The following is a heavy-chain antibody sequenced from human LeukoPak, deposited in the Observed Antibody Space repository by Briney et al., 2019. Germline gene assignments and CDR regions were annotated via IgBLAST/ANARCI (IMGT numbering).Heavy chain of an antibody. J-gene: IGHJ4*02. Sequence: ASVKVSCKASGYTFTSYTIHWVRQAPGQRLEWMGWINAGNGNRKYSQEFQDRVTITRDTSASTAYMELSSLRSEDMAVYYCARGSHRLYDYVWGTYESKDYWGQGTLVTVSS. V-gene: IGHV1-3*03. CDR1: GYTFTSYT. CDR2: INAGNGNR. CDR3: ARGSHRLYDYVWGTYESKDY. D-gene: IGHD3-16*01.